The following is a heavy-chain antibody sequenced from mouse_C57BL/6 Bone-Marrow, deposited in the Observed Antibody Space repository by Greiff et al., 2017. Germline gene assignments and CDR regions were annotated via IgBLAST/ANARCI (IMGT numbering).Heavy chain of an antibody. CDR2: IDPEDGDT. D-gene: IGHD1-1*02. CDR1: GFNIKDYY. Sequence: VQLQQSGAELVRPGASVKLSCTASGFNIKDYYMHWVKQRPEQGLEWIGRIDPEDGDTAYAPKFQGKATMTADTSSNTAYLQLRGLTSEDTAVYYCTTGWYFDYWGQGTTLTVSS. CDR3: TTGWYFDY. J-gene: IGHJ2*01. V-gene: IGHV14-1*01.